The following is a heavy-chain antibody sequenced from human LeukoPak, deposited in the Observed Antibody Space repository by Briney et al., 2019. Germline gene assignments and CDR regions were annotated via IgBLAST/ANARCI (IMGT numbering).Heavy chain of an antibody. CDR1: GFTFSSYG. CDR3: AKVQSGSGTT. CDR2: ISGSGGST. D-gene: IGHD3-10*01. J-gene: IGHJ5*02. Sequence: HPGGSLRLSCAASGFTFSSYGMHWVRQAPGKGLEWVSAISGSGGSTYYADSVKGRFTISRDNSKNTLYLQMNSLRAEDTAVYYCAKVQSGSGTTWGQGTLVTVSS. V-gene: IGHV3-23*01.